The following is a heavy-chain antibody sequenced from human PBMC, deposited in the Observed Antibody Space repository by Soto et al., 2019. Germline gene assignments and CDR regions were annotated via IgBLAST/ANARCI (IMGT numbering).Heavy chain of an antibody. CDR1: GYTFTNNA. Sequence: EASVKVSCKASGYTFTNNAIHWVRQAPGQRLEWLGWLNAGNSNREYSQKFQGRIIMTKDTSASTAYMELSSLISEDTAVYYCARGYDFVWGSYRSDAFDIWG. CDR3: ARGYDFVWGSYRSDAFDI. D-gene: IGHD3-16*02. J-gene: IGHJ3*02. V-gene: IGHV1-3*01. CDR2: LNAGNSNR.